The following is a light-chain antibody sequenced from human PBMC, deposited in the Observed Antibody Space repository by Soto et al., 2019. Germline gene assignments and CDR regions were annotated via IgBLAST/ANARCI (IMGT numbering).Light chain of an antibody. CDR1: QSLLHSNGYNY. J-gene: IGKJ1*01. Sequence: DIVMTQXPLXXXXTXXXPXSIXXXSSQSLLHSNGYNYLDRYLQKPGQSPQLLIYLGSNRSSGVPDRFSGSGSGTDLTLKISRVEAEDVGVYYCMQALQSPRTFGQGTKVDIK. V-gene: IGKV2-28*01. CDR2: LGS. CDR3: MQALQSPRT.